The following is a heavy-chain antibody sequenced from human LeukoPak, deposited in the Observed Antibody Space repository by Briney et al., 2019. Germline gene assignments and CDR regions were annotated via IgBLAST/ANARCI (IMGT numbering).Heavy chain of an antibody. CDR3: ARGYYCSSTSCYGWFDP. J-gene: IGHJ5*02. CDR1: GGSFSGYY. Sequence: PSETLSLTCAVYGGSFSGYYWSWIRQPPGKGLEWIGEINHSGSTNYNPSLKSRVTISVDTSKNQFSLKLSSVTAADTAVYYCARGYYCSSTSCYGWFDPWGQGTLVTVSS. V-gene: IGHV4-34*01. D-gene: IGHD2-2*01. CDR2: INHSGST.